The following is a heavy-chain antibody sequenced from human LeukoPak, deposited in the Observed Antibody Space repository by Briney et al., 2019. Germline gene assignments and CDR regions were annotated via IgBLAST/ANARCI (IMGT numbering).Heavy chain of an antibody. CDR1: GGSISSYY. Sequence: SETLSLTCTVSGGSISSYYWSWIRQPPGKGLEWIGYIYYSGSTNYNPSLKSRVTMSVDTSKNQFSLKLSSVTAADTAVYYCARNLGNSWFDPWGQGTLVTVSS. CDR2: IYYSGST. V-gene: IGHV4-59*12. J-gene: IGHJ5*02. CDR3: ARNLGNSWFDP.